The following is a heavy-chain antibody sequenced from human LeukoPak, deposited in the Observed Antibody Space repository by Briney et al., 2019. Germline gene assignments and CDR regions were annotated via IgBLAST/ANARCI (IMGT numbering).Heavy chain of an antibody. CDR1: GYSFTSSG. J-gene: IGHJ4*02. V-gene: IGHV1-18*01. D-gene: IGHD3-22*01. CDR3: ARDPPYYDYVGYFCSPPPSDH. CDR2: IGGYKGDT. Sequence: ASVKVSCKASGYSFTSSGISWVRQAPGQGLEWMGWIGGYKGDTKFAQKVQGRVTMTTDTYTSPADMELRSLRSDDTAVYYCARDPPYYDYVGYFCSPPPSDHWGQGTLVPVSS.